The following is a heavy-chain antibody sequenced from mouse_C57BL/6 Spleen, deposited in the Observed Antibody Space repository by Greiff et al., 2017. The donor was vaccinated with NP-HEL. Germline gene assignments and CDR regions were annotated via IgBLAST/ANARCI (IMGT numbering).Heavy chain of an antibody. D-gene: IGHD2-3*01. Sequence: QVQLQQPGAELVMPGASVKLSCKASGYTFTSYWMHWVKQRPGQGLEWIGEIDPSDSYTNYNQKFKGKSTLTVDKSSSTVYMQLSSLTSEDSAVYYCARRYDYAMDYWGQGTSVTVSS. CDR1: GYTFTSYW. CDR2: IDPSDSYT. J-gene: IGHJ4*01. V-gene: IGHV1-69*01. CDR3: ARRYDYAMDY.